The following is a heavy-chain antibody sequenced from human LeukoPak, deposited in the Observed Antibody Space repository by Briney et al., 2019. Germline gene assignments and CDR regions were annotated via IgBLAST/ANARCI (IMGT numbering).Heavy chain of an antibody. CDR1: GYTFTSYG. V-gene: IGHV1-18*01. CDR3: ARDRGGFLWRYFGPLPDY. CDR2: ISAYNGNT. Sequence: ASVKVSCQASGYTFTSYGISWVRQAPGQGLEGMGWISAYNGNTNYAQKLQGRVTMTTDTSTSTAYMKLRSLRSDDTAVYYWARDRGGFLWRYFGPLPDYWGQGTLVTVSS. J-gene: IGHJ4*02. D-gene: IGHD3-9*01.